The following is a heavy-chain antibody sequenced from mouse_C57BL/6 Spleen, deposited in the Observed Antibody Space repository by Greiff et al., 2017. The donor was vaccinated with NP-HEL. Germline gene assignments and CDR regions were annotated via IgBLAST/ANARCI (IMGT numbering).Heavy chain of an antibody. J-gene: IGHJ2*01. CDR3: ARQGTTPPYYFDY. CDR2: ISSGGSYT. V-gene: IGHV5-6*01. Sequence: EVKLMESGGDLVKPGGSLKLSCAASGFTFSSYGMSWVRQTPDKRLEWVATISSGGSYTYYPDSVKGRFTISRDNAKNTLYLQMSSLKSEDTAMYYCARQGTTPPYYFDYWGQGTTLTVSS. D-gene: IGHD1-1*01. CDR1: GFTFSSYG.